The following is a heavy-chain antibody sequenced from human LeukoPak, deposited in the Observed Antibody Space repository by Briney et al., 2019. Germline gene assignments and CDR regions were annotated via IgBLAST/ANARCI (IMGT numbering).Heavy chain of an antibody. CDR2: INGNSGAT. D-gene: IGHD7-27*01. CDR3: ARDSSWGPDC. J-gene: IGHJ4*02. Sequence: GASVKVSCKASGFSLTDHFMHWLRQAPGQGLEWMGWINGNSGATNYAQKFQDRVLMTRDTSINTVYMELSSLRTDDTATYYCARDSSWGPDCWGQGTLVTVSS. V-gene: IGHV1-2*02. CDR1: GFSLTDHF.